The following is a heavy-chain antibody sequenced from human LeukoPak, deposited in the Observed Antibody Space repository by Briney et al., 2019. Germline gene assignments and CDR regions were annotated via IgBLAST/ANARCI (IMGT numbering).Heavy chain of an antibody. CDR2: ISSSGSTI. CDR1: GFTFGDYY. J-gene: IGHJ4*02. CDR3: ARDPDGLRYFDWLPLDY. V-gene: IGHV3-11*01. Sequence: GGSLRLSCAASGFTFGDYYMSWIRQAPGKGLEWVSYISSSGSTIYYADSVKGRFTISRDNAKNSLYLQMNSLRAEDTAVYYCARDPDGLRYFDWLPLDYWGQGTLVTVSS. D-gene: IGHD3-9*01.